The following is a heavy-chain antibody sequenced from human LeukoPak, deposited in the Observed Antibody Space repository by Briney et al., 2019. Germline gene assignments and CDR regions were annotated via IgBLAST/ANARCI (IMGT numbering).Heavy chain of an antibody. CDR2: ISSNGGST. D-gene: IGHD3-10*01. CDR1: GFTFSSYA. CDR3: ARAYGSGIIDY. J-gene: IGHJ4*02. V-gene: IGHV3-64*01. Sequence: GGSLRLSCAASGFTFSSYAMHWVRQAPGKGLEYVSAISSNGGSTYYANSVKGRFTISRDNSKNTLYLQMGSLRAEDMAVYYCARAYGSGIIDYWGQGTLVTVSS.